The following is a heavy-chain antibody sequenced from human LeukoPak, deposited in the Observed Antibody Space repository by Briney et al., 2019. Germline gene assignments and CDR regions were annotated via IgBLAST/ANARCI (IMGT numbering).Heavy chain of an antibody. CDR2: IYSGGIT. CDR3: AKGSAYSSSAQYSLY. CDR1: GFTVSNNY. D-gene: IGHD6-6*01. J-gene: IGHJ4*02. V-gene: IGHV3-53*01. Sequence: GGSLRLSCAASGFTVSNNYMSWVRQAPGKGLEWVSIIYSGGITYYTDSVKGRFTISRDNSKNTLYLQMNSLRAEDTAVYYCAKGSAYSSSAQYSLYWGQGTLVTVSS.